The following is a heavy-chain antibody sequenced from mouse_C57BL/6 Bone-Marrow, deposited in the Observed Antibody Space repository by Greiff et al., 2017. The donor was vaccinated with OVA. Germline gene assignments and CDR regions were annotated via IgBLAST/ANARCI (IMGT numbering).Heavy chain of an antibody. Sequence: EVKLQQSGPELVKPGASVKIPCKASGYTFTDYNMDWVKQSHGKSLEWIGDINPNNGGTIYNQKFKGKATLTVDKSSSTAYMELRSLTSEDTAVYYCAKAYYYGSSYEWYFDVWGTGTTVTVSS. CDR1: GYTFTDYN. V-gene: IGHV1-18*01. D-gene: IGHD1-1*01. CDR2: INPNNGGT. CDR3: AKAYYYGSSYEWYFDV. J-gene: IGHJ1*03.